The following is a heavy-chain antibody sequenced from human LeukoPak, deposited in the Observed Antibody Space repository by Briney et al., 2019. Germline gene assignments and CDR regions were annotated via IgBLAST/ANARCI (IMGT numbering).Heavy chain of an antibody. Sequence: GRSLKLSCAASGFPFSSYGMAWVRQAPGKGLEWMAVISNDGTRKYYADSVKGRFTISRDNSKNTLYLQMNSLRVEDMAVYYCAKDLTELTLALNCWGQGTLITVSS. D-gene: IGHD3-9*01. CDR1: GFPFSSYG. CDR2: ISNDGTRK. J-gene: IGHJ4*02. CDR3: AKDLTELTLALNC. V-gene: IGHV3-30*18.